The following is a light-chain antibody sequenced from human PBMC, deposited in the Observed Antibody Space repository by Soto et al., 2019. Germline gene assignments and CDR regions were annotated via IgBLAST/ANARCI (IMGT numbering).Light chain of an antibody. V-gene: IGLV2-14*01. Sequence: QSALTQPASVSGSPGQSITISCTGTISDYVSWYQQHPGKAPKLMIYDVTNRHSGVSNRFSGSKSGNSASLTISGLQAEDEADYYCSSWKLTSTPYFFGTGTKLTVL. CDR3: SSWKLTSTPYF. CDR1: ISDY. J-gene: IGLJ1*01. CDR2: DVT.